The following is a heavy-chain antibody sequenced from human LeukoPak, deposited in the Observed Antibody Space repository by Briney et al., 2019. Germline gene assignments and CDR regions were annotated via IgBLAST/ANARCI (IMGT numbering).Heavy chain of an antibody. Sequence: ASVKVSCKASGGTFSSYAISWVRQAPGQGLEWMGGIIPIFGTANYAQKFQGRVTITADESTSTAYMELSSLRSEDTAVYYCARSLRVGPFHSQLLQYYFDYWGQGTLVTVSS. CDR1: GGTFSSYA. CDR2: IIPIFGTA. D-gene: IGHD2-2*01. CDR3: ARSLRVGPFHSQLLQYYFDY. V-gene: IGHV1-69*13. J-gene: IGHJ4*02.